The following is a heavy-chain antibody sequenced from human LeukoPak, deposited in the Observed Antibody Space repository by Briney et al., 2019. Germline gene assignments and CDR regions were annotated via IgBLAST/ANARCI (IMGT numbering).Heavy chain of an antibody. V-gene: IGHV1-46*01. CDR1: GYTFTSYY. J-gene: IGHJ4*02. D-gene: IGHD6-19*01. Sequence: GASVKVSCTASGYTFTSYYMHWVRQAPGQGLEYMGVINPSGGTTRYAQKFQGRVTMTRDTSTSTVYMELSSLRSEDTAVYYCARDRETYSSGSSLDYWGLGTLVTVSS. CDR2: INPSGGTT. CDR3: ARDRETYSSGSSLDY.